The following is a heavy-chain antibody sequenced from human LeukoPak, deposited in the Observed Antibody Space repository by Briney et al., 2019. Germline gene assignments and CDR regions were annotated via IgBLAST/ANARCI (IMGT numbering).Heavy chain of an antibody. D-gene: IGHD5-12*01. CDR1: GVSISNYY. CDR3: ARDSGYESYNCVGP. J-gene: IGHJ5*02. V-gene: IGHV4-59*01. CDR2: IHYSGKN. Sequence: SETLSLTCSVSGVSISNYYWTWIRQPPGKGLEWIGYIHYSGKNNYNPSLKRRVTISVDTSKNQFSLKMSSVTAADTAVYYCARDSGYESYNCVGPWGQGTLVTVSS.